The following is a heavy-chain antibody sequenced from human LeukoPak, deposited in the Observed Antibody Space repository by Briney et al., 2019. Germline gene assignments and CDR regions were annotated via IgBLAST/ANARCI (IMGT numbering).Heavy chain of an antibody. CDR1: GGSISSYY. J-gene: IGHJ4*02. CDR3: ARLPSGYYDILTGYDPLTYFDY. V-gene: IGHV4-59*08. CDR2: IYYSGST. Sequence: SETLSLTCTVSGGSISSYYWSWLRQPPGRGLEWIGYIYYSGSTNYNPSLKSRVTISVDTSKNQFSLKLNSVTAADTAVYYCARLPSGYYDILTGYDPLTYFDYWGQGTLVTVSS. D-gene: IGHD3-9*01.